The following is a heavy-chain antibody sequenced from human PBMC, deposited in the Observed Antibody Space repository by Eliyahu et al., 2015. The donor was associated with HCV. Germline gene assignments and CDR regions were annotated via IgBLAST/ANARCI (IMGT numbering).Heavy chain of an antibody. Sequence: EVQLVQSGGGLVQPGGSLRLSCAASGFSFRSYEMNWXRQAPGKGLEWVSYINGRSDSIFYAGSVKGRFTVSRDNAENSLYLQMNSLRADDTAVYYCARDREGDNAGHFDYWGQGTLVSVSS. J-gene: IGHJ4*02. D-gene: IGHD1-26*01. CDR2: INGRSDSI. CDR1: GFSFRSYE. CDR3: ARDREGDNAGHFDY. V-gene: IGHV3-48*03.